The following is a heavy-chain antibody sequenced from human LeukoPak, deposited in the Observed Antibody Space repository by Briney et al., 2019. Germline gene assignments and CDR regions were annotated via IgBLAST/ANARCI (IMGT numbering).Heavy chain of an antibody. CDR3: ARVSVYYDILTGYYYYYGMDV. D-gene: IGHD3-9*01. J-gene: IGHJ6*02. V-gene: IGHV1-8*01. CDR1: GYTFTSYD. Sequence: GASVKVSCKASGYTFTSYDINWVRQATGQGLEWMGWMNPNSGNTGYAQKFQGRVTMTRNTSISTAYMELSSLRSEDTAVYYCARVSVYYDILTGYYYYYGMDVWAKGPRSPSP. CDR2: MNPNSGNT.